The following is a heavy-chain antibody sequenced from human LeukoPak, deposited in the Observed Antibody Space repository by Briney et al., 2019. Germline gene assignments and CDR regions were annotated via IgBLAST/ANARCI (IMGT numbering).Heavy chain of an antibody. J-gene: IGHJ4*02. CDR3: AREGWGTYSSGPYYFDY. V-gene: IGHV1-18*04. CDR2: ISAYNGNT. Sequence: GASVKVSCKASGYTFTRYGISWVRQAPGQGLEWMGWISAYNGNTNYAQKVQGRVTMTTDTSTSTAYMGLRSLRSDDTAVYYCAREGWGTYSSGPYYFDYWGLGTLVTVSS. CDR1: GYTFTRYG. D-gene: IGHD6-19*01.